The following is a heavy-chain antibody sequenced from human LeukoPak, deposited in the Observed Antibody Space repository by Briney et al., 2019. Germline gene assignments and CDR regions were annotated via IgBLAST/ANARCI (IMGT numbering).Heavy chain of an antibody. V-gene: IGHV1-69*01. CDR3: VRPDRIFGVPAAFDA. J-gene: IGHJ3*01. D-gene: IGHD3-3*02. CDR1: GGSFSDYP. CDR2: IIPKYSAS. Sequence: SVKVSCKASGGSFSDYPINWVRQAPGQGLEWLGGIIPKYSASNYAQAFQGGVTITADESTNTVYMEISGLRPDDTAVYYCVRPDRIFGVPAAFDAWGQGTLVAVSS.